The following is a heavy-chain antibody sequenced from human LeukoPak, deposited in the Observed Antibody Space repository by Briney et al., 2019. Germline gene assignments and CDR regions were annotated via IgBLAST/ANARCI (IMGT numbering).Heavy chain of an antibody. V-gene: IGHV1-8*01. Sequence: ASVKVSCNASVYTFTSYDINWVRQATGQGLEWMGWMNPSSGNTGYAQKFQGRVTMTRNTAISTAYMELSSLRSEDTAVYYCARVGYSYGHDNGYYSDYWGQGTLVTVSS. CDR2: MNPSSGNT. CDR3: ARVGYSYGHDNGYYSDY. D-gene: IGHD5-18*01. CDR1: VYTFTSYD. J-gene: IGHJ4*02.